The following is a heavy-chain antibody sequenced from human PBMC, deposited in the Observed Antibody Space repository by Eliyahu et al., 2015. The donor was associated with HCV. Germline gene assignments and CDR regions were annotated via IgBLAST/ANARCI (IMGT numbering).Heavy chain of an antibody. J-gene: IGHJ4*02. CDR2: VHYTGST. CDR3: ASLVYTYGQFDY. V-gene: IGHV4-39*02. D-gene: IGHD5-18*01. Sequence: QLQLQESGPGLVKPSETLSLPXXVXGXSXRSSSNYWGWIRQPPGKGLEWIGSVHYTGSTYYNPSLKSRVTISADTSKNHFSLKLSSVTAADTAVYYCASLVYTYGQFDYWGQGTLVTVSS. CDR1: GXSXRSSSNY.